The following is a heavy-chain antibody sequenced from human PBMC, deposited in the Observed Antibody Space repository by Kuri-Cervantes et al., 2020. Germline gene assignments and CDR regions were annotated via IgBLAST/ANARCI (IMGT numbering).Heavy chain of an antibody. D-gene: IGHD1-1*01. CDR3: AKDDWNDVSGTFDY. J-gene: IGHJ4*02. V-gene: IGHV3-9*01. Sequence: LSLTCAASGFTFDDYAMHWVRQAPGKGLEWVSGISWNSGSIGYADSVKGRFTISRDNAKNSLYLQMNSLRAEDTALYYCAKDDWNDVSGTFDYWGQGTLVTVSS. CDR2: ISWNSGSI. CDR1: GFTFDDYA.